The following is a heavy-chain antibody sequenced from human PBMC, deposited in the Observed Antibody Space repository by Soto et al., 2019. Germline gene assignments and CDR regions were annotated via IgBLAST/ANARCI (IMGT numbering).Heavy chain of an antibody. CDR2: IYYSGST. J-gene: IGHJ4*02. CDR3: ARPSNRGIDY. D-gene: IGHD7-27*01. CDR1: GASISSSSYY. V-gene: IGHV4-39*01. Sequence: PSETLSLTCAVSGASISSSSYYWGWIRQPPGKGLEWIGSIYYSGSTYYNPSLKSRVTISVDTSKNQFSLKLSSVTAADTAVYYCARPSNRGIDYWGQGTLVTVSS.